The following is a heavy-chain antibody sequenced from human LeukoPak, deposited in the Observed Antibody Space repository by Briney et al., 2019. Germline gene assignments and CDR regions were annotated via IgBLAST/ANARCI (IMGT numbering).Heavy chain of an antibody. J-gene: IGHJ4*02. CDR2: IYYSGST. D-gene: IGHD1-26*01. CDR3: ARMNTRVGATPPDY. CDR1: GGSISSYY. Sequence: SETLSLTCTVSGGSISSYYWSWIRQPPGKGLEWIGYIYYSGSTNYNPSLKSRVTISVDTSKNQFSLKLSSVTAADTAVYYCARMNTRVGATPPDYWGQGTLVTVSS. V-gene: IGHV4-59*12.